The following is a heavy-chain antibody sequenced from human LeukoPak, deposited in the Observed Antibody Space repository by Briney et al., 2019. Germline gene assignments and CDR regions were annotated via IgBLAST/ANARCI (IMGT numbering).Heavy chain of an antibody. J-gene: IGHJ4*02. D-gene: IGHD3-10*01. Sequence: PSETLSLTCTVSGGSISSYYWSWIRQPPGKGLEWIGYIYYSGSTNYNPSLKSRVTISVDTSKNQFSLKLSSVTAADTAVYYCARQGPYYYGSGTRRVPWYFDYWGQGTLVTVSS. V-gene: IGHV4-59*08. CDR1: GGSISSYY. CDR3: ARQGPYYYGSGTRRVPWYFDY. CDR2: IYYSGST.